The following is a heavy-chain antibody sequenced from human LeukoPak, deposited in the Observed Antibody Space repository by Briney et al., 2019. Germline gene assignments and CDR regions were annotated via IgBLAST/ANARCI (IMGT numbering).Heavy chain of an antibody. D-gene: IGHD5-12*01. V-gene: IGHV3-7*04. J-gene: IGHJ4*02. Sequence: GGSLRLSCAASGLTFGSYWMTWARQAPGKGLEWVANIKQDGSERYYVDSMKGRITISRDNAKKSLYLEVNSLSAEDTAVYYCVRDGGYSGYEYWGQGTLVTVSS. CDR2: IKQDGSER. CDR1: GLTFGSYW. CDR3: VRDGGYSGYEY.